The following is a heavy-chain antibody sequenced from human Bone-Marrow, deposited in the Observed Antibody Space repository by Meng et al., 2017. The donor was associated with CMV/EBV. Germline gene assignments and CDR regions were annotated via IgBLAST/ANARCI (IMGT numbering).Heavy chain of an antibody. J-gene: IGHJ4*02. CDR2: ISWNSGSI. D-gene: IGHD3-10*02. CDR3: TTAYVRVGARVLTFDY. CDR1: GFTFDDYA. Sequence: SLKISCAASGFTFDDYAMHWVRQAPGKGLEWVSGISWNSGSIGYADSVKGRFTISRDNAKNSLYLQMNSLKTEDTAVYYCTTAYVRVGARVLTFDYWGQGTLVTVSS. V-gene: IGHV3-9*01.